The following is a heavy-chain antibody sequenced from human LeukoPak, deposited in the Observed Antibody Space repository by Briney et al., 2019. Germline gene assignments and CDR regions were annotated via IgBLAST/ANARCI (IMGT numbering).Heavy chain of an antibody. CDR1: GYTFTGYY. D-gene: IGHD5-18*01. J-gene: IGHJ4*02. V-gene: IGHV1-2*02. CDR3: ARDRLHSKQLIDY. Sequence: GASVKVSCKASGYTFTGYYMHWVRQAPGQGLEWMGWINPNSGGTNYAQKFQGRVTMTRDTSISTAYMELSRLRSDDTAVYYCARDRLHSKQLIDYWGQGTLVTVSS. CDR2: INPNSGGT.